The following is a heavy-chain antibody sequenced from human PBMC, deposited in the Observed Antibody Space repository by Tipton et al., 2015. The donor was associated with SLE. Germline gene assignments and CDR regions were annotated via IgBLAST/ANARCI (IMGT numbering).Heavy chain of an antibody. J-gene: IGHJ4*02. Sequence: SLRLSCAASGFTFSSYSMNWVRQAPGKGLEWVSSISRSSGFIFYADSLKGRFTISRDNARNSLYLQMNRLRADDTAVYYCARVGPLGIDYWGQGTLVTVSS. V-gene: IGHV3-21*01. CDR3: ARVGPLGIDY. CDR2: ISRSSGFI. D-gene: IGHD3-16*01. CDR1: GFTFSSYS.